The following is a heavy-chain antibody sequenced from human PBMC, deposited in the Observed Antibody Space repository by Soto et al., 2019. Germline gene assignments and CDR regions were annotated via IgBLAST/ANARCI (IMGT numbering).Heavy chain of an antibody. D-gene: IGHD3-22*01. CDR2: IWYDGSNQ. CDR3: ARDHTYYYDSSGYLY. J-gene: IGHJ3*01. Sequence: QVQLVESGGGVVQPGRSLRLSCAASGFTFSSYGMHWVRQAPGKGLEWVAVIWYDGSNQYYADSVKGRFTISRDNSKNTLYLQMNSLRAEDTAVYYCARDHTYYYDSSGYLYWGQGTMVTVSS. CDR1: GFTFSSYG. V-gene: IGHV3-33*01.